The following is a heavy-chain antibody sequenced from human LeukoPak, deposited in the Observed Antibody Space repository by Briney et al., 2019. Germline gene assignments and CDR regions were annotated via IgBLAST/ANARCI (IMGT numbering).Heavy chain of an antibody. V-gene: IGHV3-11*04. D-gene: IGHD2-15*01. Sequence: PGGSLRLSCAASGFTFSDYYMSWIRQAPGKGLEWVSTIKGIGPTTYYADSVKGRFTISRDNSKNTLYLQMNSLRAEDTAVYYCARVSREVVAGTYYYYYYMDVWGKGTTVIISS. J-gene: IGHJ6*03. CDR1: GFTFSDYY. CDR2: IKGIGPTT. CDR3: ARVSREVVAGTYYYYYYMDV.